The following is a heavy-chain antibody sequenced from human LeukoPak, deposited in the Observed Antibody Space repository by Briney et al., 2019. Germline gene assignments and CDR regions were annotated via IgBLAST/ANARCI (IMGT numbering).Heavy chain of an antibody. D-gene: IGHD1-20*01. CDR3: AKTITGTTNDAFDI. J-gene: IGHJ3*02. Sequence: GGSLRLSCAASGFTFSSKWMQWVRQAPGKGLVWVSRIHKDGSSTIYADSVKGRFTISRDNAKNTLYLQMNSLRAEDTAVYYCAKTITGTTNDAFDIWGQGTMVTVSS. CDR2: IHKDGSST. V-gene: IGHV3-74*01. CDR1: GFTFSSKW.